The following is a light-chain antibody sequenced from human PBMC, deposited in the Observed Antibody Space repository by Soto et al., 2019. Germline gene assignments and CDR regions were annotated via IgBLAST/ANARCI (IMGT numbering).Light chain of an antibody. Sequence: EVVMTQSPATLSVSPGERATLSCRASHSISSNLAWYQQKPGQPPRLLIYGASTRATGIPSRFGGSGSGTEFTLTISSLQSEDFAVYYCQQYNNWPPWTFGQGTKVEIK. CDR3: QQYNNWPPWT. CDR1: HSISSN. CDR2: GAS. J-gene: IGKJ1*01. V-gene: IGKV3-15*01.